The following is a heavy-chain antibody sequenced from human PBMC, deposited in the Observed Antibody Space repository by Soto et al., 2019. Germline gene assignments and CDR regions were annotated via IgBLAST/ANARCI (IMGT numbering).Heavy chain of an antibody. CDR2: IHYSGST. CDR3: AGDRSYNYGYWWFDP. J-gene: IGHJ5*02. CDR1: GGSISTYY. Sequence: QVQLQESGPGLVKPSETLSLTCTVSGGSISTYYWTWIRQPPGKGLEWIGYIHYSGSTNYNPSLKGRVTILVDMSKNQFSLKLRSVTAADTDVYYCAGDRSYNYGYWWFDPWGQGTLVTVSS. V-gene: IGHV4-59*01. D-gene: IGHD5-18*01.